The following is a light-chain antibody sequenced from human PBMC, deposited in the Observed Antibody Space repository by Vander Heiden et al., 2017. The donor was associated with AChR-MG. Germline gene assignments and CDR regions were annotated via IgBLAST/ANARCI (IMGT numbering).Light chain of an antibody. CDR2: EVS. J-gene: IGLJ3*02. V-gene: IGLV2-8*01. Sequence: QSALTQPPSASAPPRQSVTIPCTGAVSDVGGYNYVTWYQQHPGKAPKLMIYEVSKRPSGVPDRFSGSKSGNTASLTVSGLQAADEADYYCSSYAGSNNLVFGGGTKLTVL. CDR1: VSDVGGYNY. CDR3: SSYAGSNNLV.